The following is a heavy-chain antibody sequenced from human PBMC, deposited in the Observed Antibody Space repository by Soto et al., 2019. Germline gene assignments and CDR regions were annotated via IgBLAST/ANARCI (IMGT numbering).Heavy chain of an antibody. Sequence: ASVKVSCKASGGTFSSYAISWVRQAPGQGLEWMGGIIPIFGTANYAQKFQGRVTITADESTSTAYMELSSLRSEDTAVYYCARGYCSSTSCGMDVWAQGNTVTFSS. D-gene: IGHD2-2*01. V-gene: IGHV1-69*13. CDR2: IIPIFGTA. CDR3: ARGYCSSTSCGMDV. CDR1: GGTFSSYA. J-gene: IGHJ6*02.